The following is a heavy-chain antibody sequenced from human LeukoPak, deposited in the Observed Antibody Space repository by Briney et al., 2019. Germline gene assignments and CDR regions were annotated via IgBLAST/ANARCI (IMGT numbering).Heavy chain of an antibody. CDR1: GFTFSSYW. CDR3: ARDLRKYDFWSGSSWFDP. V-gene: IGHV3-7*01. D-gene: IGHD3-3*01. J-gene: IGHJ5*02. CDR2: IKQDGSEK. Sequence: PGGSLRLSCAASGFTFSSYWMSWVRQAPGKGLEWVANIKQDGSEKYYVDSVKGRFTISRDNAKNSLYLQMNSLRAEDTAVYYCARDLRKYDFWSGSSWFDPWGQRTLVTVSS.